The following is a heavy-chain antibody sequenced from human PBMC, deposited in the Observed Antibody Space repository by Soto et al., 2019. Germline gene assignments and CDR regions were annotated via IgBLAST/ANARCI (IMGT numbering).Heavy chain of an antibody. Sequence: ASVKVSCKASGYSFTSSGIRWVRQAPGQGLEWMGWISAYNGNTNYAQKVQGRVTMTTDTATNTAYMELRSLRSDYTAVYYCARWSSSSSCFDYWGQGTLVTVSS. CDR2: ISAYNGNT. V-gene: IGHV1-18*01. D-gene: IGHD6-13*01. CDR1: GYSFTSSG. J-gene: IGHJ4*02. CDR3: ARWSSSSSCFDY.